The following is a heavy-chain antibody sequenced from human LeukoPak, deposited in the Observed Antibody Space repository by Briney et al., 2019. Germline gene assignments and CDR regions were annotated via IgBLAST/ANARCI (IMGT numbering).Heavy chain of an antibody. CDR2: IYYSGST. J-gene: IGHJ4*02. D-gene: IGHD1-26*01. CDR1: GGSISSYY. CDR3: ARGVGAKSGGY. Sequence: PSETLSLTCTVSGGSISSYYWSWIRQPPGKGLEWIGYIYYSGSTNYNPSLKSRVTISVDTSKNQFSLKLSSVTAADTAVYYCARGVGAKSGGYWGQGTLVTVSS. V-gene: IGHV4-59*01.